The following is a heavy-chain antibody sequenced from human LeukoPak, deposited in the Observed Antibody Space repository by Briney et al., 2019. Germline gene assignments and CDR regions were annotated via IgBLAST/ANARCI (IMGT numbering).Heavy chain of an antibody. V-gene: IGHV5-51*01. J-gene: IGHJ4*02. CDR2: IYPGDSDT. CDR1: GYSFTSYW. D-gene: IGHD3-9*01. CDR3: ARLLGDYDILTGYSYYFDY. Sequence: GESLKISCKGSGYSFTSYWIGWVRQMPGKGLEWMGIIYPGDSDTRYSPSFQGQVTISADKSISTAYLQWSSLKASDTAMYYCARLLGDYDILTGYSYYFDYWGQGTLVTVSS.